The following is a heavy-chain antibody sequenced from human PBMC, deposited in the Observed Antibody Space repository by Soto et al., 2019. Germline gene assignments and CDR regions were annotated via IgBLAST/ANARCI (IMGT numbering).Heavy chain of an antibody. V-gene: IGHV1-46*01. CDR2: INPRTGST. D-gene: IGHD2-15*01. Sequence: QGQLVQSGADVKKPGTSVKVSCKAAGYSFTNYCMYWVRQAPGQGLEWMGMINPRTGSTRYAQKFHDRVTLTRDTSTTTVYMELSTLISDDTAVYYCARDGGLLTASWHYDLWGPGTLVTVSS. CDR3: ARDGGLLTASWHYDL. CDR1: GYSFTNYC. J-gene: IGHJ2*01.